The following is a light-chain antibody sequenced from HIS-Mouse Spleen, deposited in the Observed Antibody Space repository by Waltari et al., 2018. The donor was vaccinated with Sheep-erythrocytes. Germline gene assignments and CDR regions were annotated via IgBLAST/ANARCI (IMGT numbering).Light chain of an antibody. CDR3: LQDYNYPYT. V-gene: IGKV1-6*01. Sequence: AIQMTQSPSSLSASVGDRVTITCRASPGIRKDLGWYPQKPRKAPKLLIYAASSLQSGVPSRFSGSESGTDFTLTISSLQPEDFATYYCLQDYNYPYTFGQGTKLEIK. CDR1: PGIRKD. J-gene: IGKJ2*01. CDR2: AAS.